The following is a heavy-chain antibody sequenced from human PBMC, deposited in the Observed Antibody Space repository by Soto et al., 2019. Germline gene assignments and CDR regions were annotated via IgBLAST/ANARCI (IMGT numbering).Heavy chain of an antibody. J-gene: IGHJ6*02. CDR2: IKEDGSEK. Sequence: GGSLRLSCAVSGFDFSSYLMRLVRQAPGKGLEWVANIKEDGSEKYYVDSVKGRFTISRDNAKNSLYLQMNSLRAEDTAVYYCARDPNLVATMGSIYYYYGMDVWGQGTTVTVSS. D-gene: IGHD5-12*01. CDR1: GFDFSSYL. CDR3: ARDPNLVATMGSIYYYYGMDV. V-gene: IGHV3-7*01.